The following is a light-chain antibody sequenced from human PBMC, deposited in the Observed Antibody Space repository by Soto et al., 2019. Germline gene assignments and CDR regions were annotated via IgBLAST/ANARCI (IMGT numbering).Light chain of an antibody. J-gene: IGKJ5*01. Sequence: IVMTQSPATRSGSPGETPTLSYRASQSVGSTFLAWYQQRPGQAPRLLISGASTRATGIAARFSGSGSGREFTLTISSLQSEDSALYYCQQYSNWPTFGQGTRLEIK. CDR1: QSVGST. V-gene: IGKV3-15*01. CDR2: GAS. CDR3: QQYSNWPT.